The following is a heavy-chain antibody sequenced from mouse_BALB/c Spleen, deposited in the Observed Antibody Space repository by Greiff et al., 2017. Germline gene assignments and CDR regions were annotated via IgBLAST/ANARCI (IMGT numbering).Heavy chain of an antibody. CDR1: GYAFTNYL. CDR3: ASYDGYYRP. CDR2: INPGSGGT. D-gene: IGHD2-3*01. J-gene: IGHJ3*01. V-gene: IGHV1-54*01. Sequence: QVQLKESGAELVRPGTSVKVSCKASGYAFTNYLIEWVKQRPGQGLEWIGVINPGSGGTNYNEKFKGKATLTADKSSSTAYMQLSSLTSDDSAVYFCASYDGYYRPWGQGTLVTVSA.